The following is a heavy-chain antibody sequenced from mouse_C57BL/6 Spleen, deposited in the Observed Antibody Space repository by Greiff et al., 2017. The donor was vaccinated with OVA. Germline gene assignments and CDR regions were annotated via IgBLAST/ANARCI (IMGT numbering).Heavy chain of an antibody. CDR1: GYTFTDYN. CDR3: AREADGYYGNYFDY. V-gene: IGHV1-18*01. D-gene: IGHD2-3*01. CDR2: INPNTGGT. Sequence: EVQLQQSGPELVKPGASVKIPCKASGYTFTDYNMDWVKQSHGKSLEWIGDINPNTGGTIYNQKFKGKATLTVDKSSSTAYMELRSLTSEDTAVYYCAREADGYYGNYFDYWGQGTTLTVSS. J-gene: IGHJ2*01.